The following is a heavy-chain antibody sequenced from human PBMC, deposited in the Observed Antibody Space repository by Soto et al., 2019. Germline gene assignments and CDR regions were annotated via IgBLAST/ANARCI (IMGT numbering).Heavy chain of an antibody. CDR3: AKEKSYHDISLGLSSGDS. Sequence: GSLRLSCAASGFTFDSYAMSWVRQAPEKGLEWVSSITGTGGNTYYADSVKGRFTTSRDNSKNTLYLQMNSLRAEDTAVYYCAKEKSYHDISLGLSSGDSWGQGTLVTVSS. CDR2: ITGTGGNT. D-gene: IGHD3-9*01. J-gene: IGHJ4*02. CDR1: GFTFDSYA. V-gene: IGHV3-23*01.